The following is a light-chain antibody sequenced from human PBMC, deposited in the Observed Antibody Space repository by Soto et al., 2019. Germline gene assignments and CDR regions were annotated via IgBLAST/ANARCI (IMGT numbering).Light chain of an antibody. CDR2: WAS. Sequence: DIVMTQSPDSLAVSLGERATINCKSSQSVLYSSNNKNYLAWYQQKPGQPPKLLIYWASTRESGVPDRFSGSGSGTDFTITISSLQAEDVAVYYCQQYYGTPLTVGQGTKLEIK. CDR1: QSVLYSSNNKNY. V-gene: IGKV4-1*01. CDR3: QQYYGTPLT. J-gene: IGKJ2*01.